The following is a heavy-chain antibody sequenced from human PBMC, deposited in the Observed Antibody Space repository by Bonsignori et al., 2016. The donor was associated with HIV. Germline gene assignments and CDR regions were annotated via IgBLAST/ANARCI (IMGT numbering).Heavy chain of an antibody. J-gene: IGHJ4*02. Sequence: WVRQAPGQGLEWMGGVIPILGIANYAQKFQGRVTITADESTSTAYMELSSLRSEDTAVYYCAGWGEGITMVRGYEDYWGQGTLVTVSS. D-gene: IGHD3-10*01. V-gene: IGHV1-69*10. CDR2: VIPILGIA. CDR3: AGWGEGITMVRGYEDY.